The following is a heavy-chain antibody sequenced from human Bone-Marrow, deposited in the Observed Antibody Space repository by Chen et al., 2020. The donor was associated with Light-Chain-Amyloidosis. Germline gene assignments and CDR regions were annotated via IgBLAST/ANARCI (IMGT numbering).Heavy chain of an antibody. Sequence: GQTEQSGPEGKKPGEVPKIPCKGPGYTFPNYWIGWVRQMPGKGLEWMGVIYPDDSDARYSPSFEGQVTISADKSITTAYLQWRSLKASDTAMYYCARRRDGYNFDYWGQGTLVTVSS. J-gene: IGHJ4*02. CDR1: GYTFPNYW. V-gene: IGHV5-51*01. D-gene: IGHD5-12*01. CDR2: IYPDDSDA. CDR3: ARRRDGYNFDY.